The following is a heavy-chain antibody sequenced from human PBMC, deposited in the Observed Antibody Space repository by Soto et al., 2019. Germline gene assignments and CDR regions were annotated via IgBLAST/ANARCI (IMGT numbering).Heavy chain of an antibody. J-gene: IGHJ4*02. V-gene: IGHV4-34*01. CDR2: INHTGST. CDR3: ARGREIFGAVTPFEY. CDR1: GAPFSGYY. D-gene: IGHD3-3*01. Sequence: XETLSLPCAVYGAPFSGYYWTWIRQPPGKGLEWIGEINHTGSTKYNPSLKSRVTISLDTSKNQFSLSLRSVTAADTAVYYCARGREIFGAVTPFEYWGQGTQVTVSS.